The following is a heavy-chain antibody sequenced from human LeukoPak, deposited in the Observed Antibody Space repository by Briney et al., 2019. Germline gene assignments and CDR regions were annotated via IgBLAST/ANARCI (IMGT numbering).Heavy chain of an antibody. CDR3: ARDPLRLLSAFDI. Sequence: GGSLRLSCTVSGFTVSSNSMSWVRQAPGKGLEWVSFIYSDNTHYSDSVKGRFTISRDNSKNTLYLQMNSLRAEDTAVYYCARDPLRLLSAFDIWGQGTMVTVSS. V-gene: IGHV3-53*01. CDR1: GFTVSSNS. D-gene: IGHD3-16*01. J-gene: IGHJ3*02. CDR2: IYSDNT.